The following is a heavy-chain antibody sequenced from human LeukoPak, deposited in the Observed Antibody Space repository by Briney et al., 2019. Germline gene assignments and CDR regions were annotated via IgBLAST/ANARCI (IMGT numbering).Heavy chain of an antibody. Sequence: PSETLSLTCAVYGGSFSGYYWSWLRQPPGKGLEWIGEINHSGSTNYNPSLKSRVTISVDTSKNQFSLKLSSVTAADTAVYYCARGNYYDSSGYCDYWGQGTLVTVSS. CDR1: GGSFSGYY. J-gene: IGHJ4*02. CDR2: INHSGST. V-gene: IGHV4-34*01. CDR3: ARGNYYDSSGYCDY. D-gene: IGHD3-22*01.